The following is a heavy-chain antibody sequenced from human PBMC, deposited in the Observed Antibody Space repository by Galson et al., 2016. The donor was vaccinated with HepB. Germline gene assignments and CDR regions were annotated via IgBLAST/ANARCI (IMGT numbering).Heavy chain of an antibody. V-gene: IGHV3-23*01. CDR3: AKDSWSYNSVWDPFDS. J-gene: IGHJ3*02. D-gene: IGHD3-10*01. Sequence: SLRLSCAASGFTFSDFAMGWVRQAPGKGLEWVSSIGGGTDTYFADSVKGRFTMSRDNSKNTLYLQMNSLRAEDTAVYYCAKDSWSYNSVWDPFDSWGQGTMVTVSS. CDR1: GFTFSDFA. CDR2: IGGGTDT.